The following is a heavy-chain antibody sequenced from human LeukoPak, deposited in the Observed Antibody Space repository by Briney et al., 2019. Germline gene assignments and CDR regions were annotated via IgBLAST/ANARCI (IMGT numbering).Heavy chain of an antibody. D-gene: IGHD2-2*01. Sequence: PGGSLRLLCAASGFTFGSSGMSWVRQAPGKGLEWVAGISSSATYTYYADSVKGRFTISRDNSKNTLYLQMNSLRAEDTAIYYCAKRPLKTYHVPATALPFDYWGQGTLVTVSS. CDR3: AKRPLKTYHVPATALPFDY. J-gene: IGHJ4*02. CDR2: ISSSATYT. CDR1: GFTFGSSG. V-gene: IGHV3-23*01.